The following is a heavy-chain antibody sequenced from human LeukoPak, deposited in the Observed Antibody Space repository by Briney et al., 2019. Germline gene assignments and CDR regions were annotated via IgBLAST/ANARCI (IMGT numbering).Heavy chain of an antibody. J-gene: IGHJ4*02. V-gene: IGHV3-30*18. CDR3: AKFVGYSYGYVDY. D-gene: IGHD5-18*01. CDR1: GFTFSSYA. CDR2: ISYDGSNK. Sequence: PGRSLRLSCAASGFTFSSYAMHWVRQAPGKGLEWVAVISYDGSNKYYGDSVRGRFTISRDNSKNTLYLQMNSLRAEDTAVYYCAKFVGYSYGYVDYWGQGTLVTVSS.